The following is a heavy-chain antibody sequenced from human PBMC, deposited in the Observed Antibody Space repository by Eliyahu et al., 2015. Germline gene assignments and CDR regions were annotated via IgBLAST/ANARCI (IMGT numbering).Heavy chain of an antibody. Sequence: DVRLWESGGXMVQPGGSLRLSCGASGFAFRSFAMXWVRQAPGKGLEWVSGIEASSGTTFYADSVKGRFTISKDNSRNTLFLEMKSLRVQDTAVYYCARDPIVDVPFYYYGMDVWGQGTTVTVSS. CDR3: ARDPIVDVPFYYYGMDV. CDR1: GFAFRSFA. J-gene: IGHJ6*02. CDR2: IEASSGTT. V-gene: IGHV3-23*01. D-gene: IGHD2-15*01.